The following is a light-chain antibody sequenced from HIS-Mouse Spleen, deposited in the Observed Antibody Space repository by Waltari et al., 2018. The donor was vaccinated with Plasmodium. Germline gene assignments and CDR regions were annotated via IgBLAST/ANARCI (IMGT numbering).Light chain of an antibody. CDR2: DVS. J-gene: IGLJ1*01. Sequence: QSALTQPASVSGSPGQSITISCTGTSSDVGGYNYVSCYQQHPGKAPQLMIYDVSNRPSGGANRFSGYKSGNTASLTISGLQAEDEADYYCSSYTSSSTLDVFGTGTKVTVL. V-gene: IGLV2-14*03. CDR3: SSYTSSSTLDV. CDR1: SSDVGGYNY.